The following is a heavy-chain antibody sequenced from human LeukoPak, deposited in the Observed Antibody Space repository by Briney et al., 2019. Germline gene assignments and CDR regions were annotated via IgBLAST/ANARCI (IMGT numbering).Heavy chain of an antibody. CDR3: ARDGPHSSSWYGGGIYYYYGMVV. V-gene: IGHV1-2*02. D-gene: IGHD6-13*01. CDR1: GYTFTGYY. J-gene: IGHJ6*02. CDR2: INPNSGGT. Sequence: ASVKVSCKASGYTFTGYYMHWVRQAPGQGLEWMGWINPNSGGTNYAQKFQGRVTMTRDTSISTAYTELSRLRSDDTAVYYCARDGPHSSSWYGGGIYYYYGMVVWGQGTTVTVSS.